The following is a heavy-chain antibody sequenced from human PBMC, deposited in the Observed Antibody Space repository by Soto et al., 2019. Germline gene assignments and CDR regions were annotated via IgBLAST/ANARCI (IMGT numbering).Heavy chain of an antibody. CDR3: ARLPPPTYCSGSTCSGY. CDR2: IDPDDSYT. J-gene: IGHJ4*02. D-gene: IGHD2-15*01. V-gene: IGHV5-10-1*01. CDR1: GSSFTNYW. Sequence: PGESLKISCKGSGSSFTNYWIHWVRQMPGKGLEWMGRIDPDDSYTNYSPSFQGHVTISVDKSISTAYLQWSSLQASDTDIYYCARLPPPTYCSGSTCSGYWGQGTLVTVSS.